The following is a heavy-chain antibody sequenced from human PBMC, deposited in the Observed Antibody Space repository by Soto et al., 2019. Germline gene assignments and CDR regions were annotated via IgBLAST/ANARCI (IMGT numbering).Heavy chain of an antibody. D-gene: IGHD3-9*01. CDR2: ISYDGSNK. Sequence: PGGSLRLSCAASGFTFSNYAMHWVRQAPGKGLEWVAVISYDGSNKYYADSVKGRFTISRDNSKNTLYLQMNSLRAEDTAVYYCARLEGLATISYYFDFWGPGALVTVSS. CDR3: ARLEGLATISYYFDF. CDR1: GFTFSNYA. J-gene: IGHJ4*02. V-gene: IGHV3-30-3*01.